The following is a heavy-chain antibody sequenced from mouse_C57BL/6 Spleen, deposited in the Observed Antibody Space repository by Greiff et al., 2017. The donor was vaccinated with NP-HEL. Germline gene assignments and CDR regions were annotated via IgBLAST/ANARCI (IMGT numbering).Heavy chain of an antibody. J-gene: IGHJ4*01. CDR1: GFSLTSYG. V-gene: IGHV2-5*01. CDR2: IWRGGST. Sequence: VQLQQSGPGLVQPSQSLSITCTVSGFSLTSYGVHWVRQSPGKGLEWLGVIWRGGSTDYNAAFMSRLSITKDNSKSQVFFKMNSLQADDTAIYYCAKISSYGKGAMDYWGQGTSVTVSS. D-gene: IGHD2-10*01. CDR3: AKISSYGKGAMDY.